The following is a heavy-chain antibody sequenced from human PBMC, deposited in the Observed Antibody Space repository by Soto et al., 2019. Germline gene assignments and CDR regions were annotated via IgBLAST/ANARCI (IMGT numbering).Heavy chain of an antibody. CDR1: GGSFSGYY. Sequence: SETLSLTYAVYGGSFSGYYWTWIRQPPGTGLEWIGEINHSGSTNYNPSLKSRVTISVDTSKNQFSLKLTSVTAADTAVYYCARQENSSGGYYYYYGMDVWGQGTTVTVSS. D-gene: IGHD6-19*01. CDR3: ARQENSSGGYYYYYGMDV. V-gene: IGHV4-34*01. J-gene: IGHJ6*02. CDR2: INHSGST.